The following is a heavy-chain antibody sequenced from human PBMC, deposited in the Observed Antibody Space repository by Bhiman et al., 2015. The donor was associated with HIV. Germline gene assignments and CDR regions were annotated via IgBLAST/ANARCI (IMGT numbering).Heavy chain of an antibody. J-gene: IGHJ3*01. Sequence: EVQLVESGGVVVQPGGSLRLSCAASGFTFDEYKMHWVRQAPGKGLEWVSLISWDGGSTYYADSVKGRFTISRDNSKNSLYLQMNSLRTEDTALYYCAKGGTITILHDAFDFWGQGTMVTVSS. CDR3: AKGGTITILHDAFDF. CDR2: ISWDGGST. CDR1: GFTFDEYK. V-gene: IGHV3-43*01. D-gene: IGHD3-3*01.